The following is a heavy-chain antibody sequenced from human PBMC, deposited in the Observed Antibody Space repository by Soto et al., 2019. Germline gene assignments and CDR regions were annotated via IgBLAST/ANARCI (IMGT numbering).Heavy chain of an antibody. CDR3: ASPVKDIVVVPAAKSTYYYYYYMDV. Sequence: SETLSLTCTVSGGSISSSSYYWGWIRQPPGKGLEWIGSIYYSGSTYYNPSLKSRVTISVDTSKNQFSLKLSSVTAADTAVYYCASPVKDIVVVPAAKSTYYYYYYMDVWGKGTTVTVSS. CDR2: IYYSGST. V-gene: IGHV4-39*01. J-gene: IGHJ6*03. D-gene: IGHD2-2*01. CDR1: GGSISSSSYY.